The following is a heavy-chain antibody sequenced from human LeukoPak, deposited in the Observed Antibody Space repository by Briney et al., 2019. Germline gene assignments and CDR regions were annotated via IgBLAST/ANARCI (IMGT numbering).Heavy chain of an antibody. CDR1: GGSISSYY. Sequence: SETLSLTCTVSGGSISSYYWSWIRQPPGKGLEWIGYIYYSGSTNYNPSLKSRVTISVDTSKNQFSLKLSSVTAADTAVYYCARGLGAFDIWGQGTMVTVSS. V-gene: IGHV4-59*01. D-gene: IGHD3-16*01. J-gene: IGHJ3*02. CDR3: ARGLGAFDI. CDR2: IYYSGST.